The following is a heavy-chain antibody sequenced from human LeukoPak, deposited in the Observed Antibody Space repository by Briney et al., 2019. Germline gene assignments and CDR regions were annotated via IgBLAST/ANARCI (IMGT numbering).Heavy chain of an antibody. CDR1: GYTFTGYY. V-gene: IGHV1-2*02. CDR2: INPNSGGT. CDR3: ARDRAYYDSSGYHY. J-gene: IGHJ4*02. D-gene: IGHD3-22*01. Sequence: ASVKVSCKASGYTFTGYYMHWVRQAPGQGLEWMGWINPNSGGTNYAQKFQGRVTMTRDTSISTAYMELSRLRSDDTAVYYCARDRAYYDSSGYHYWGQGTLVTVSS.